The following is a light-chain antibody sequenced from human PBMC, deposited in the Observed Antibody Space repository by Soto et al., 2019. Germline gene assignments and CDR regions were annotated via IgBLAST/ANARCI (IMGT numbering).Light chain of an antibody. J-gene: IGKJ1*01. V-gene: IGKV3-20*01. CDR3: QQYGNSPQT. CDR1: QSVSSY. Sequence: EIVLTQSPATLSLSPGERATLSCRASQSVSSYLAWYQQKPGQAPRLLIYDASSRATDIPDRFSGSGSGTDFTLTISRLEPDDFAVYYCQQYGNSPQTFGQGTKVDIK. CDR2: DAS.